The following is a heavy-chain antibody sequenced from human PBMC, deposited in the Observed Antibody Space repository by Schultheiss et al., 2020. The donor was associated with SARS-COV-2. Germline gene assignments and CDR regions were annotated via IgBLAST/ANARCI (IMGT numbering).Heavy chain of an antibody. Sequence: SQTLSLTCAVYGGSFSGYYWSWIRQPPGKGLEWIGEINHSGSTNYNPSLKGQVTISVDTSKNQFSLKLSSVTAADTAVYYCARALRSYSSSWYIHWGQGTLVTVSS. J-gene: IGHJ4*02. CDR1: GGSFSGYY. CDR2: INHSGST. V-gene: IGHV4-34*01. D-gene: IGHD6-13*01. CDR3: ARALRSYSSSWYIH.